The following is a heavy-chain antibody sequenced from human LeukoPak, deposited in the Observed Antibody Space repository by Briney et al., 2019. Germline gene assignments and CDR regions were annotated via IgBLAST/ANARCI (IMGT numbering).Heavy chain of an antibody. V-gene: IGHV3-15*01. Sequence: PGGTLRLSCAASGFTFSNAWMSWVRQAPGKGLEWVGRIKSKTDGWTTDYAAPVKGRFTISRDDSKNTLYLQMNSLKTEDTAVYYCTTAAHSSSWYWYYYYYYMDVWGKGTTVTISS. J-gene: IGHJ6*03. D-gene: IGHD6-13*01. CDR1: GFTFSNAW. CDR2: IKSKTDGWTT. CDR3: TTAAHSSSWYWYYYYYYMDV.